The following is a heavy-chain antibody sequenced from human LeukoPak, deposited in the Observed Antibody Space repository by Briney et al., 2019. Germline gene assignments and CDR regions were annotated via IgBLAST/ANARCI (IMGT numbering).Heavy chain of an antibody. V-gene: IGHV3-33*01. CDR3: AREFGKYYFDY. CDR1: GFTFSSYG. J-gene: IGHJ4*02. D-gene: IGHD3-16*01. CDR2: IWYDGSNK. Sequence: GGSLRLSCAASGFTFSSYGMHWVRQAPGKGLEWVAIIWYDGSNKYYADSVKGRFTISRDNSKNTMYLQMNSLRAEDTAVYYCAREFGKYYFDYWGQGTMVTVSS.